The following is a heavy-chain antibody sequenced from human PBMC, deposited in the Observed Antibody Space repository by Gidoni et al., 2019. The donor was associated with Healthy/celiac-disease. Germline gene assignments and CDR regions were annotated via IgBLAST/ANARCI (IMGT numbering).Heavy chain of an antibody. V-gene: IGHV3-43*01. D-gene: IGHD3-10*01. CDR1: GFPFDDYT. CDR3: AKDREVVRGENGMDV. CDR2: ISWDGGST. Sequence: EVQLVESGGVVVQPGGSLRLSCAASGFPFDDYTMHWFRQAPGKGLEWVSLISWDGGSTYYADSVKGRFTISRDNSKNSLYLQMNSLRTEDTALYYCAKDREVVRGENGMDVWGQGTTVTVSS. J-gene: IGHJ6*02.